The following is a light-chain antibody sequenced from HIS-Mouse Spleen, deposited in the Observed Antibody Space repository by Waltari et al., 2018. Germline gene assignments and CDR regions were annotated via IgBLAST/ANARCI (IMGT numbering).Light chain of an antibody. Sequence: SYELTQPPSVSVSPGQTASITCSGDKWGDKYACWYQQKPGQSPVLVIYPDSKRPSGIPERFSGSNSGNTATLTLSGTQAMDEADYYCQAWDSSTVVFGGGTKLTVL. CDR2: PDS. J-gene: IGLJ2*01. V-gene: IGLV3-1*01. CDR1: KWGDKY. CDR3: QAWDSSTVV.